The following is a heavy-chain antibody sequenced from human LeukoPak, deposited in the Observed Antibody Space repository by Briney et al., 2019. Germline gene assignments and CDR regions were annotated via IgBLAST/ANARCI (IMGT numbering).Heavy chain of an antibody. D-gene: IGHD5-24*01. CDR2: IIPIFGTA. Sequence: SVKVSCKASGGTFSSYAISWVRQAPGQGLEWMGGIIPIFGTANYAQKFQGRVTITADESTSTAYMELSSRISEDTAVYYYSRGGDGYNWNWFDPWGQGTLVTVSS. CDR3: SRGGDGYNWNWFDP. CDR1: GGTFSSYA. V-gene: IGHV1-69*13. J-gene: IGHJ5*02.